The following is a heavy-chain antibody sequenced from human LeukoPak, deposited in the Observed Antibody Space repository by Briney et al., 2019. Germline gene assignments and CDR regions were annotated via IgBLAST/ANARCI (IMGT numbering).Heavy chain of an antibody. V-gene: IGHV3-49*04. J-gene: IGHJ4*02. CDR1: GFTFGDYA. CDR3: TRESLELYYYGSGTADY. Sequence: PGGPLRLSCTASGFTFGDYAMSWVRQAPGKGLEWVGFIRSKAYGGTTEYAASVKGRFTISRDDSKSIAYLQMNSLKTEDTAVYYCTRESLELYYYGSGTADYWGQGTLVTVSS. CDR2: IRSKAYGGTT. D-gene: IGHD3-10*01.